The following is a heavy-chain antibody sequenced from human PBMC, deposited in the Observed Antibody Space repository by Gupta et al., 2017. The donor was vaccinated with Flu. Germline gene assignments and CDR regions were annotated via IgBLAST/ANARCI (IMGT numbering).Heavy chain of an antibody. CDR2: IWSDGINK. V-gene: IGHV3-33*01. J-gene: IGHJ3*02. CDR1: TFSRYG. D-gene: IGHD3-10*01. Sequence: TFSRYGMHWVRQAPGKGVEWVAVIWSDGINKFYADSVKGRFTFSRDNAKNMLYLKMNSLRVEDTAVYYCARERGPFDAFDIWGQGTMVTVSS. CDR3: ARERGPFDAFDI.